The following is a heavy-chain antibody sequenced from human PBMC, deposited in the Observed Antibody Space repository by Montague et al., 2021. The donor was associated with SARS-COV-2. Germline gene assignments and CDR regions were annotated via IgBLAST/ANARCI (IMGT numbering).Heavy chain of an antibody. Sequence: SETLSLTCAVHGGSFSTYSWNWIRQPPGKGLEWIGEIHHGGSTYYNPSLKSRVTISADTSKNQFSLKLTSVAAADTAVYYCARLGDGVVPSPILGVGPYYSCYYMDVWGKGTTVTVSS. CDR3: ARLGDGVVPSPILGVGPYYSCYYMDV. J-gene: IGHJ6*03. CDR2: IHHGGST. D-gene: IGHD3-10*01. CDR1: GGSFSTYS. V-gene: IGHV4-34*01.